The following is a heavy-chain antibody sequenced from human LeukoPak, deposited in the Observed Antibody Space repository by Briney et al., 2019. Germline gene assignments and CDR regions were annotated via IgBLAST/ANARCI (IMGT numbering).Heavy chain of an antibody. Sequence: GGSLRLSCAASGFTFKLYWMPWVRHVPGKAPVWVSRINDDGSDTRYADSVKSRFTISRDDTTNMVFLQMNSLRPEDTAIYYCIRGGPSTWSWGQGTLVTVSS. CDR3: IRGGPSTWS. V-gene: IGHV3-74*01. J-gene: IGHJ5*02. CDR1: GFTFKLYW. CDR2: INDDGSDT. D-gene: IGHD2-15*01.